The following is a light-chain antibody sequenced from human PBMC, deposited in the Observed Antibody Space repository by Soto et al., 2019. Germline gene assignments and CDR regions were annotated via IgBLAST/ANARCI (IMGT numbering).Light chain of an antibody. CDR1: QSVGNN. V-gene: IGKV3-15*01. CDR3: QQYNDWPPIT. Sequence: EIMMTQSPATLSVSPGERATLSCRASQSVGNNLAWYQQKPGQTPRLLIYYASTRATGIPARFRGSGSGTEVPLTISGLQSEDLALSYCQQYNDWPPITFGQGTRLEIK. J-gene: IGKJ5*01. CDR2: YAS.